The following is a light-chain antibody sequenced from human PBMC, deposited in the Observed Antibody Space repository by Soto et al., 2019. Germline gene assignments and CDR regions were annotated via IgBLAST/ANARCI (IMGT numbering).Light chain of an antibody. CDR3: QQSYSTSWT. CDR2: AAS. CDR1: QGISSY. V-gene: IGKV1-39*01. Sequence: DIQMTQSPSSLSASVGDRVTITCRASQGISSYLNWYQQKPGTAPKLLIYAASSLQSGVPSRFSGSGSGTDFTLTISSLQPEDFATYYCQQSYSTSWTFGQGTKLEIK. J-gene: IGKJ2*02.